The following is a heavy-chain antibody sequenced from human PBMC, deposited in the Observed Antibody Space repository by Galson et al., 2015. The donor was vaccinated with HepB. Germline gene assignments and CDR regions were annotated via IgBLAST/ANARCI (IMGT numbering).Heavy chain of an antibody. Sequence: SLRLSCAGPGFIVSSTYMSWVRQAPGKGLEWVSVIYSDGRTYYGDSMKDRFTISRDNSKNTLYLQMQSLSAEDTAVYYCARGGYHSLDSWGQGTLVTVSS. V-gene: IGHV3-53*01. CDR3: ARGGYHSLDS. CDR1: GFIVSSTY. CDR2: IYSDGRT. J-gene: IGHJ4*02. D-gene: IGHD1-20*01.